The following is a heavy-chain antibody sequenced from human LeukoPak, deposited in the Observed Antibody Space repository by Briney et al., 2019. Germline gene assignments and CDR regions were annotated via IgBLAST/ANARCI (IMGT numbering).Heavy chain of an antibody. D-gene: IGHD6-19*01. V-gene: IGHV1-69*13. CDR3: AKEAGYSSGWTSDY. Sequence: ASVKVSCKASGGTFSSYAISWVRQAPGQGLEWMGGIIPIFGTANYAQKFQGRVTITADESTSTAYMELSSLRAEDTAVYYCAKEAGYSSGWTSDYWGQGTLVTVSS. J-gene: IGHJ4*02. CDR1: GGTFSSYA. CDR2: IIPIFGTA.